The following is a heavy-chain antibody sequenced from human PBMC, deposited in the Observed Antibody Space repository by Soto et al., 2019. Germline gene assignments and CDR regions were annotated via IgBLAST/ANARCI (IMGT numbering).Heavy chain of an antibody. Sequence: QVRLVQSGAEVKKPGASVRISCKASGYTFTGYYIHWVRQAPGQGLEWMGWINPTSGATNYAQNFQGRVTITRDTSISTAYMDLNRLTSDDTAVYFCSRATLAAAATVTLELWGQGTLVTVSS. J-gene: IGHJ4*02. D-gene: IGHD6-13*01. CDR1: GYTFTGYY. CDR2: INPTSGAT. CDR3: SRATLAAAATVTLEL. V-gene: IGHV1-2*02.